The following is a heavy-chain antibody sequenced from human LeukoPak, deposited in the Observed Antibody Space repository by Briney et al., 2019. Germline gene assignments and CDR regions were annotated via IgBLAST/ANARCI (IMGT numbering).Heavy chain of an antibody. D-gene: IGHD6-13*01. V-gene: IGHV3-21*01. J-gene: IGHJ4*02. Sequence: PGGSLRLSCAASGFTFSSYSMNWVRQAPGKGLEWVSSITSSSSYIYYADSVKGRFTISRDNAKNSLYLQMNSLRAEDTAVYYCARDGQAAAGTGGLGFDYWGQGTLVTVSS. CDR2: ITSSSSYI. CDR3: ARDGQAAAGTGGLGFDY. CDR1: GFTFSSYS.